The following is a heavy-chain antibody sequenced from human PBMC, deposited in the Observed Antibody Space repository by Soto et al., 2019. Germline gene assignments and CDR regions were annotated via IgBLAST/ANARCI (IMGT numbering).Heavy chain of an antibody. V-gene: IGHV3-48*02. CDR2: ISSSSSTI. Sequence: EVQLVDSGGGLVQPGGSLRLSCAASGFTFSSYSMNWVRQAPGKGLEWVSYISSSSSTIYYADSVKGRFTISRDNAKNSLYLQMNSLRDEDTAVYYCARDRVVFVPAGSYYYYGMDVWGQGTTVTVSS. CDR1: GFTFSSYS. J-gene: IGHJ6*02. D-gene: IGHD2-2*01. CDR3: ARDRVVFVPAGSYYYYGMDV.